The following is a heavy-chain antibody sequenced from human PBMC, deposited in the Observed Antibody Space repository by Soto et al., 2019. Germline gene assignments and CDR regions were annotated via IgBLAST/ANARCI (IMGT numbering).Heavy chain of an antibody. CDR2: IYYSGST. V-gene: IGHV4-39*01. Sequence: SETLSLTCTVSGGSISSSSYYWGWIRQPPGKGLEWIGSIYYSGSTYYNPSLKSRVTISVDTSKNQFSLKLSSVTAADTAVYYCARARGYCSSTSCYGDYMDVWGEGTTVTVSS. D-gene: IGHD2-2*01. CDR1: GGSISSSSYY. CDR3: ARARGYCSSTSCYGDYMDV. J-gene: IGHJ6*03.